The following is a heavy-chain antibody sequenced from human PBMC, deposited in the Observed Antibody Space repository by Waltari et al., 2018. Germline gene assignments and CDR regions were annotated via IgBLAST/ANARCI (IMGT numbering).Heavy chain of an antibody. CDR1: GFTFSRYA. J-gene: IGHJ3*01. CDR2: IVPSGGTK. V-gene: IGHV3-23*04. CDR3: ARGAREFPF. D-gene: IGHD6-6*01. Sequence: EVQLVESGGGLVHPGGSLSRSCAASGFTFSRYAMSWVRQVPGKGLEWVLSIVPSGGTKSYAGSLNGLFTISRDSSKHTLSLQRYSLTAEDAAVYYCARGAREFPFWGQGTMVTVSS.